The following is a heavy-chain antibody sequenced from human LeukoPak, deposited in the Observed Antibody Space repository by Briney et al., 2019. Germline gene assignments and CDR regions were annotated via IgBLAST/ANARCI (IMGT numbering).Heavy chain of an antibody. Sequence: PGGSLRLSXTASGFSFGDYAMSWVRQAPGKGLEWVGFIRSKAYGGTTEYAASVKGRFTISRDDSKSIAYLQMNSLKTEDTAVYYRTKYYYDSSGYYYSDYWGQGTLVTVSS. CDR1: GFSFGDYA. V-gene: IGHV3-49*04. J-gene: IGHJ4*02. CDR2: IRSKAYGGTT. CDR3: TKYYYDSSGYYYSDY. D-gene: IGHD3-22*01.